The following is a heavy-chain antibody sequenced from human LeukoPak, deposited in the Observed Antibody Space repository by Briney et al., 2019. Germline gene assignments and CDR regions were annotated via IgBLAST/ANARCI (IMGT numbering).Heavy chain of an antibody. CDR3: AKVWMDSSGYYFDY. D-gene: IGHD3-22*01. J-gene: IGHJ4*02. Sequence: GGSLGLSCAASGFTFSSYAMSWVRQAPGKGLEWVSAISGSGGSTYYAESVKGRFTISRDNSKTTLYLQMNSLRAEDTAVYYCAKVWMDSSGYYFDYWGQGTLVTVSS. CDR2: ISGSGGST. V-gene: IGHV3-23*01. CDR1: GFTFSSYA.